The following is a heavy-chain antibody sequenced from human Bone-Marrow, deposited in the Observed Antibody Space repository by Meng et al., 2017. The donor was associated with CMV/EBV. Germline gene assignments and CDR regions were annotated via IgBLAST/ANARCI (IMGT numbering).Heavy chain of an antibody. CDR2: INPNSGGT. Sequence: ASVKVSCKASGYTFTGYYMHWVRQAPGQGLEWMGWINPNSGGTNYAQKFQGRVTMTRDTSISTAYMELSRLRSDDTAVYYCARVQSIVGAAPSLGYWGHGTLVTVSS. D-gene: IGHD1-26*01. V-gene: IGHV1-2*02. J-gene: IGHJ4*01. CDR3: ARVQSIVGAAPSLGY. CDR1: GYTFTGYY.